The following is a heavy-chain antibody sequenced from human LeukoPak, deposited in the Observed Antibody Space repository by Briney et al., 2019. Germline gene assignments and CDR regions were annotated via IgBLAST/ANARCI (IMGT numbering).Heavy chain of an antibody. CDR1: GFTFSSYW. J-gene: IGHJ4*02. V-gene: IGHV3-7*01. D-gene: IGHD2-21*02. CDR2: IKQDGSEK. Sequence: PGGSLRLSCAASGFTFSSYWMSWVRQAPGKGLEWVANIKQDGSEKYYVDSVKGRFTISGDNAKNSLYLQMNSLRAEDTAVYYCARDLQGCGGDCWSALFDYWGQGTLVTVSS. CDR3: ARDLQGCGGDCWSALFDY.